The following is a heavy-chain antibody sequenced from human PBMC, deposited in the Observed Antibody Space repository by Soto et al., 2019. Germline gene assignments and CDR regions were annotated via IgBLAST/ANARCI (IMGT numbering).Heavy chain of an antibody. CDR1: GGSFSGYY. V-gene: IGHV4-34*01. Sequence: QVQLQQWGAGLLKPSETLSLTCAVYGGSFSGYYWSWIRQPPGKGLEWIGEINHSGSTNYNPSLKSQVTITVDTSTNQFSLKLSSVTAADTAVYYCARLYCSGGSCYSTRYYYYYMDVWGKGTTVTVSS. D-gene: IGHD2-15*01. CDR2: INHSGST. CDR3: ARLYCSGGSCYSTRYYYYYMDV. J-gene: IGHJ6*03.